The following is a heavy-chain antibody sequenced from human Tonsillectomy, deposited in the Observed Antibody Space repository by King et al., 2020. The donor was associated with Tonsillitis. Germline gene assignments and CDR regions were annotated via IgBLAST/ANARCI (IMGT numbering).Heavy chain of an antibody. V-gene: IGHV3-9*03. D-gene: IGHD3-3*01. CDR2: ISWNSGSI. CDR1: GFSFDDYA. Sequence: VQLVESGGGLVQPGRSLRLSCAASGFSFDDYAMHWVRQAPGKGLEWVSSISWNSGSIDYADSVKGRFIISRDNAEYSLNLQMNSLRAEDMALYYCAKAYYDFWSGFVFDYWGQGTLVTVSS. CDR3: AKAYYDFWSGFVFDY. J-gene: IGHJ4*02.